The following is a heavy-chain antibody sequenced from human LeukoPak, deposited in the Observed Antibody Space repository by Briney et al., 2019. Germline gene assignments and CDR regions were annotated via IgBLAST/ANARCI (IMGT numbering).Heavy chain of an antibody. CDR3: ARRDGGANYWYFDV. CDR2: IFPGDSDT. D-gene: IGHD2-15*01. Sequence: GESLKISCKGSGYTFTNYWIGWVRQLPGAGLEWMGIIFPGDSDTRYSPSFEGQVTISADKSITTAYLQWSSLKASDSAMYYCARRDGGANYWYFDVWGRGTLVTVSS. CDR1: GYTFTNYW. V-gene: IGHV5-51*01. J-gene: IGHJ2*01.